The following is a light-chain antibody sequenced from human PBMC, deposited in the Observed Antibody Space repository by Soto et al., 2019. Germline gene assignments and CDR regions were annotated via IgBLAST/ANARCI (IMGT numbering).Light chain of an antibody. CDR3: AKWDDSLRVYV. CDR2: RND. CDR1: NSRSGSNY. V-gene: IGLV1-47*01. Sequence: VLPQPPSASGTPGQRVTISCSTSNSRSGSNYVYWYQQLPGAAPKLLIYRNDQRPSGVPDRFSGSKSGTSASLAISGLRSEAEGDYFCAKWDDSLRVYVFGSGTKVTVL. J-gene: IGLJ1*01.